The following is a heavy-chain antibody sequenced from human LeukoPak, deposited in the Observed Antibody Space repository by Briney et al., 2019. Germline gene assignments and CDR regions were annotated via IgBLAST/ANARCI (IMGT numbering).Heavy chain of an antibody. CDR3: ARDRRYSGYDLVY. V-gene: IGHV3-33*01. D-gene: IGHD5-12*01. J-gene: IGHJ4*02. Sequence: PGGSLRLSCAASGFTFSSCGMHWVRQAPGKGLEWVAVIWYDGSNKYYADSVKGRFTISRDNSKNTLYLQMNSLGAEDTAVYYCARDRRYSGYDLVYWGQGTLVTVSS. CDR1: GFTFSSCG. CDR2: IWYDGSNK.